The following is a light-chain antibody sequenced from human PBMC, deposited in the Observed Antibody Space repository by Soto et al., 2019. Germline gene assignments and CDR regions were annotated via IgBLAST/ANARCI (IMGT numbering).Light chain of an antibody. V-gene: IGKV1-39*01. CDR2: VAS. J-gene: IGKJ4*01. CDR1: QSIGRF. CDR3: QQCFTTPLT. Sequence: DIQMTQSPSSLSASVGDRVTITCRASQSIGRFLNWHQQKPGRAPNVLINVASTLRSGVPSRFSGSGSGTDFNLTINSLEPEDFATYFCQQCFTTPLTFGGGTKVDIK.